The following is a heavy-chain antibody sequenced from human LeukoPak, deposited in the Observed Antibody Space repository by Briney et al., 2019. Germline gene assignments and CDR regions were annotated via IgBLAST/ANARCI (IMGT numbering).Heavy chain of an antibody. CDR1: GGSISSYY. V-gene: IGHV4-59*01. CDR3: ARDSSGSSWYEKHAAGVLWDYGMDV. D-gene: IGHD6-13*01. Sequence: TSETLSLTCTVSGGSISSYYWSWIRQPPGKGLEWIGYIYYSGSTNYDPSLKSRVTISVDTPKNQFSLKLSSVTAADTAVYYCARDSSGSSWYEKHAAGVLWDYGMDVWGQGTTVTVSS. CDR2: IYYSGST. J-gene: IGHJ6*02.